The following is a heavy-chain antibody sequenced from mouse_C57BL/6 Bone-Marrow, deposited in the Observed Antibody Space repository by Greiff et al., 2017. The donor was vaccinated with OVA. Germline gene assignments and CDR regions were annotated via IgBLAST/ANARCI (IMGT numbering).Heavy chain of an antibody. CDR3: ARDDYYWYFDV. CDR1: GFTFSDFY. Sequence: EVKVVESGGGLVQSGRSLRLSCATSGFTFSDFYMEWVRQAPGKGLEWIAASRNKANDYTTEYSASLKGRFIVSRDTSQSILYLQMNALRAEDTAIYYCARDDYYWYFDVWGTGTTVTVSS. J-gene: IGHJ1*03. CDR2: SRNKANDYTT. V-gene: IGHV7-1*01.